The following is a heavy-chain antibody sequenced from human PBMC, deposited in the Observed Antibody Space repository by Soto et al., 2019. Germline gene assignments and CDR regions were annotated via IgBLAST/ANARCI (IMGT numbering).Heavy chain of an antibody. D-gene: IGHD6-6*01. J-gene: IGHJ5*02. V-gene: IGHV4-59*01. CDR1: GGSISTYY. Sequence: SETLSLTCTVSGGSISTYYWSWIRRPPGKGLEWIGYIYYSGSTNYNPSLKSRVTISLDTSKSQFSLKLSSVTAADTAVYYCARARLAARNNWFDPWGQGTLVTVSS. CDR2: IYYSGST. CDR3: ARARLAARNNWFDP.